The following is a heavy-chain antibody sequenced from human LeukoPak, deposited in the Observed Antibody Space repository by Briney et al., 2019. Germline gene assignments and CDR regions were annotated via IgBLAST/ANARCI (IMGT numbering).Heavy chain of an antibody. CDR3: AKDDYDSSGYYFGY. Sequence: HAGGSLRLSCAASGFTVDSNYLSSVRQAPGKGLEWVSTIYTGGNTYYAASVKGRFTISRDFSKNTVFLHMNSLRAEDTAVYYCAKDDYDSSGYYFGYWGQGTLVTVSS. CDR2: IYTGGNT. J-gene: IGHJ4*02. V-gene: IGHV3-53*01. D-gene: IGHD3-22*01. CDR1: GFTVDSNY.